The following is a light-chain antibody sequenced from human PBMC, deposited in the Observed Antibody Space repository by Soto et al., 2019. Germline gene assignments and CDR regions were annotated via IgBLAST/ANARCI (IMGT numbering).Light chain of an antibody. CDR2: GVT. CDR1: SSDVGGYNY. J-gene: IGLJ3*02. Sequence: QSALTQPASVSGSPGQSITISCTGTSSDVGGYNYVSWYQHHPGKAPELLIYGVTNRPSGVSLRFSGSQSGNTASLTISGLQAEDEADYYCTSYTSTGGPGVFGGGTKLTVL. CDR3: TSYTSTGGPGV. V-gene: IGLV2-14*03.